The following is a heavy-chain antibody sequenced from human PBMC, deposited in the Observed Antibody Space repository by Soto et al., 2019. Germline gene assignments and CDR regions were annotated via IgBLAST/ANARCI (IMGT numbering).Heavy chain of an antibody. J-gene: IGHJ3*02. V-gene: IGHV4-34*01. D-gene: IGHD2-15*01. CDR1: GGSFSGYY. CDR2: INHSGST. CDR3: ARVKDVGYCSGGSCYSDAFDI. Sequence: SETLSLTCAVYGGSFSGYYWSWIRQPPGKGLEWIGEINHSGSTNYNPSLKSRVTISVDTSKNQFSLKLSSVTAADTAVYYCARVKDVGYCSGGSCYSDAFDIWGQGTMVTGSS.